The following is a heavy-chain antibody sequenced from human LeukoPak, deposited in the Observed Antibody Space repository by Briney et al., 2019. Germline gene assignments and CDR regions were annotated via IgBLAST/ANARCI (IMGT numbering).Heavy chain of an antibody. CDR3: ARDTVDDPYAFDI. V-gene: IGHV1-2*02. Sequence: ASVKVSCKASGYTVTGYYMHWVRRAPGQGLEWMGWINPNSGGTNYAQKFQGRVTMTRDTSISTAYMELSRLRSDDPAVYYCARDTVDDPYAFDIWGQGTMVTVSS. D-gene: IGHD4-11*01. CDR1: GYTVTGYY. J-gene: IGHJ3*02. CDR2: INPNSGGT.